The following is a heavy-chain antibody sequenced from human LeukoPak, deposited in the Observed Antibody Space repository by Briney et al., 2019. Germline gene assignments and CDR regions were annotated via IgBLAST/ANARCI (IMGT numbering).Heavy chain of an antibody. CDR2: ISGSGGST. J-gene: IGHJ5*02. Sequence: GGSLRLSCAASGFTFSSYAMSWVRRAPGKGLEWVSAISGSGGSTYYADSVKGRFTISRDNSKNTLYLQMNSLRAEDTAVYYCAKDPVSDSSGYYHWGQGTLVTVSS. V-gene: IGHV3-23*01. CDR1: GFTFSSYA. CDR3: AKDPVSDSSGYYH. D-gene: IGHD3-22*01.